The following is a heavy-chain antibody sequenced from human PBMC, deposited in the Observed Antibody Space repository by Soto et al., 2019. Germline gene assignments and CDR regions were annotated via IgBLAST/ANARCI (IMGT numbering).Heavy chain of an antibody. CDR2: ISWNSGSI. CDR1: GFTFDDYA. Sequence: EVQLVESGGGLVQPGRSLRLSCAASGFTFDDYAMHWVRQAPGKGLEWVSGISWNSGSIGYADSVKGRFTISRDNAKNSLYLQMNSLRAEDTALYYCAKDIWDEGHTVYFDYWGQGTLVTVSS. CDR3: AKDIWDEGHTVYFDY. J-gene: IGHJ4*02. V-gene: IGHV3-9*01. D-gene: IGHD3-16*01.